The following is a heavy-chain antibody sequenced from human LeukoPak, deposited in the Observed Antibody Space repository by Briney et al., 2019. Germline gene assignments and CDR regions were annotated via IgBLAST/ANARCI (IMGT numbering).Heavy chain of an antibody. D-gene: IGHD3-10*01. Sequence: ASVKVSCKASGYTFTGYYMHWVRQAPGQGLEWMGWINPNSGGTNYAQTFQGRVTMTRDTSTSTVYMELSSMRSEDTAVYYCAREGRITMVRGVNRLFDYWGQGTLVTVSS. CDR1: GYTFTGYY. V-gene: IGHV1-2*02. CDR2: INPNSGGT. J-gene: IGHJ4*02. CDR3: AREGRITMVRGVNRLFDY.